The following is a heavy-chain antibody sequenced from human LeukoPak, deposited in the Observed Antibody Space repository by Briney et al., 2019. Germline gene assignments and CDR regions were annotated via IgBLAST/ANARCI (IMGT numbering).Heavy chain of an antibody. V-gene: IGHV4-39*07. Sequence: PSETLSLTCTVSGGSTSSSSYYWGWIRQPPGKVLEWIGSIYYSGSTYYNPSLKSRVTISVDTSKNQFSLNLSSVTAADTAVYYCARGGPTYGDIYDYWGQGTLVTVSS. CDR3: ARGGPTYGDIYDY. D-gene: IGHD4-17*01. J-gene: IGHJ4*02. CDR1: GGSTSSSSYY. CDR2: IYYSGST.